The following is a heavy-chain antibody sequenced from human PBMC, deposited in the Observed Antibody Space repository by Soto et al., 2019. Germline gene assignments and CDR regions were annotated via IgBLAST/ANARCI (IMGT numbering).Heavy chain of an antibody. J-gene: IGHJ3*02. Sequence: ASVKVSCKASGYTFTSYDINWVRQATGQGLEWMGWTNPNSGNTGYAQKFQGRVTMTRNTSISTAYMELSSLRSEDTAVYYCAIYDSSGYYTYDAFDIWGQGTMVTVSS. CDR2: TNPNSGNT. CDR1: GYTFTSYD. V-gene: IGHV1-8*01. CDR3: AIYDSSGYYTYDAFDI. D-gene: IGHD3-22*01.